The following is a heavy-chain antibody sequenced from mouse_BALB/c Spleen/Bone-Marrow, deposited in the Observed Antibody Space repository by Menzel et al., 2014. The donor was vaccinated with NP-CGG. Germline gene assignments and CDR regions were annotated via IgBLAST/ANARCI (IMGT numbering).Heavy chain of an antibody. CDR2: ISYSGST. Sequence: EVQLQQSGPSLVKPSQTLSLTCSVTGDSITSGYWNWIRKFPGNKLEYMGYISYSGSTYYNPSLKSRISITRDTSKNQYYLQLNSVTTEDTATYYCTTLRGGNFAVRLPYWGQGTLVTVSA. D-gene: IGHD2-1*01. CDR1: GDSITSGY. CDR3: TTLRGGNFAVRLPY. J-gene: IGHJ3*01. V-gene: IGHV3-8*02.